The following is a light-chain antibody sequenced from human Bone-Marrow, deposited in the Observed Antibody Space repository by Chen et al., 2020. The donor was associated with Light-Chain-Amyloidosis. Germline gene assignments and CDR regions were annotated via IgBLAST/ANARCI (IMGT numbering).Light chain of an antibody. CDR1: QTISTH. CDR2: EAA. V-gene: IGKV3-11*01. CDR3: QHRGGWPPLS. Sequence: EVVLTQSPATLSLSPGERATLSCRASQTISTHLVWYQQKPGQVPRLLIYEAATRATGIPARFSGSGSGTDFTLSISSLEAEDFAVYYCQHRGGWPPLSFGGGTKIEIK. J-gene: IGKJ4*01.